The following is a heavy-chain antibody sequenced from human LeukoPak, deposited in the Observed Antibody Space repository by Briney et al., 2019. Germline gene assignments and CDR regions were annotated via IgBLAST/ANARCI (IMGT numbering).Heavy chain of an antibody. Sequence: GGSLRLSCAASGFTFSSYSMNWARQAPGKGLEWVSSISSSSSYIYYADSVKGRFTISRDNAKNSLYLQMNSLRAEDTAVYYCARDLPAATGAFDIWGQGTMVTVSS. V-gene: IGHV3-21*01. D-gene: IGHD2-2*01. J-gene: IGHJ3*02. CDR2: ISSSSSYI. CDR1: GFTFSSYS. CDR3: ARDLPAATGAFDI.